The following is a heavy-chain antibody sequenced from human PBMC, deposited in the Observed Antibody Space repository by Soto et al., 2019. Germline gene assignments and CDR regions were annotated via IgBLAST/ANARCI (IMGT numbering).Heavy chain of an antibody. Sequence: GGSLRLSCAASGFTFSSYSMNWVRQAPGKGLEWVSYISSSSSTIYYADSVKGRFTISRDNAKNSLYLQMNSLRDEDTAVYYCARDRITSRHNWLDPWGQGTLVTVYS. V-gene: IGHV3-48*02. CDR3: ARDRITSRHNWLDP. CDR1: GFTFSSYS. J-gene: IGHJ5*02. CDR2: ISSSSSTI.